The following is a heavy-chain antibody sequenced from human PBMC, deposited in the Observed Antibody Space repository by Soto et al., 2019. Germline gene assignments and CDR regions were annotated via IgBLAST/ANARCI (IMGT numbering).Heavy chain of an antibody. V-gene: IGHV3-23*01. CDR3: AEWVRYCSGADCRA. D-gene: IGHD2-15*01. Sequence: EVQLLESGGGLVQPGGSLRLSCAASGFPFSSRAMSWVRQAPGKGLEWVSAISGSGTITYYADSVKGRFTISSDTSKNTLYLQMNSLRADDTAVYYCAEWVRYCSGADCRAWGQGTLVTVSS. CDR2: ISGSGTIT. J-gene: IGHJ5*02. CDR1: GFPFSSRA.